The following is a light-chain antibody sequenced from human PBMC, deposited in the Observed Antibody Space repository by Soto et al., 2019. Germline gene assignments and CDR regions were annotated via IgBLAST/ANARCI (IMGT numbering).Light chain of an antibody. CDR3: QHYNSYSEA. CDR1: QSVSSDN. J-gene: IGKJ1*01. Sequence: EIVLTQSPGTLSLSPGERATLSCRASQSVSSDNLAWYQQKPGQAPRLLIYGASHRATGIPDRISGSGSGTEFTLTISSLQPDDFATYYCQHYNSYSEAFGQGTKVDIK. CDR2: GAS. V-gene: IGKV3-20*01.